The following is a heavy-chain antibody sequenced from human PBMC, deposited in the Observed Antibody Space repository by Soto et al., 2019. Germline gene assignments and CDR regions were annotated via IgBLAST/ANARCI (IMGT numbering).Heavy chain of an antibody. CDR2: ISAHNGNT. V-gene: IGHV1-18*04. J-gene: IGHJ6*02. Sequence: ASVKVSCKASGYTFTSYGISWVRQAPGQGLEWMGWISAHNGNTNYAQKLQGRVTMTTDTSTSTAYMELRSLRSDDTAVYYCARDVGLYCSSTSCYRGNYYYGMDVWGQGTTVTAP. CDR3: ARDVGLYCSSTSCYRGNYYYGMDV. D-gene: IGHD2-2*01. CDR1: GYTFTSYG.